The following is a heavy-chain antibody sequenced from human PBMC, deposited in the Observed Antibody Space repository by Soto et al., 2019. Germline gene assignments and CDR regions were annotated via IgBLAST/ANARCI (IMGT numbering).Heavy chain of an antibody. J-gene: IGHJ3*02. CDR3: ARRVLETGDLLTSPGAFDI. CDR2: TYYRSKWYN. CDR1: GDSVSSNSAA. Sequence: KQSQTLSLTCAISGDSVSSNSAAWNWIRQSPSRGLEWLGRTYYRSKWYNDYAVSVKSRITINPDTSKNQFSLQLNSVTPEDTAVYYCARRVLETGDLLTSPGAFDIWGQGTMVTVSS. D-gene: IGHD7-27*01. V-gene: IGHV6-1*01.